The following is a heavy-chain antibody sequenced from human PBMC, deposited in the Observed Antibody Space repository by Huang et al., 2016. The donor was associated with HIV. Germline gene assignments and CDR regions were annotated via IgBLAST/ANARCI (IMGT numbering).Heavy chain of an antibody. V-gene: IGHV3-49*03. CDR2: IRNKAFGGTT. D-gene: IGHD2-8*02. Sequence: FRQAPGKGLEWVGFIRNKAFGGTTQYAASVKGRFTLSRDDSKSIAYLQMSSLKTEDTAVYFCSRIAAAECSDGLCYLPPFDYWGQGSQVTVSS. CDR3: SRIAAAECSDGLCYLPPFDY. J-gene: IGHJ4*02.